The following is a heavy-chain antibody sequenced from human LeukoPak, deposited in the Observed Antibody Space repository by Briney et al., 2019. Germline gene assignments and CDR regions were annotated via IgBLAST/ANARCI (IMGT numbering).Heavy chain of an antibody. J-gene: IGHJ3*02. Sequence: PSETLSLTCAVYGGSFSGYYWSWIRQPPGKGLEWIGEINHSGSTNYNPSLKSRVTISVDTSKNQFSLKLSSVTAADTAVYYCARGDSVVVITTGAFDIWGQGTMVIVSS. CDR1: GGSFSGYY. CDR2: INHSGST. D-gene: IGHD3-22*01. CDR3: ARGDSVVVITTGAFDI. V-gene: IGHV4-34*01.